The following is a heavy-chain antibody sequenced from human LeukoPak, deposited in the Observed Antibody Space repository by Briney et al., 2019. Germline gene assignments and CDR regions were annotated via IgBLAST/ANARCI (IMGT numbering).Heavy chain of an antibody. CDR2: INWNGDST. D-gene: IGHD6-6*01. Sequence: PGGSLRLSCAASGFTIDDYGMSWVRQAPGKGLEWVSGINWNGDSTGYADSVKGRFTISRDNAKNSLYLQMNSLRAEDTALYYCARTWIAARVVWSGYYFDYWGQGTLVTVSS. J-gene: IGHJ4*02. CDR1: GFTIDDYG. CDR3: ARTWIAARVVWSGYYFDY. V-gene: IGHV3-20*04.